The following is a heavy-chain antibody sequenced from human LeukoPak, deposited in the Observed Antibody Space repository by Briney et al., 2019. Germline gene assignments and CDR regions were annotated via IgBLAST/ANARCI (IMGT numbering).Heavy chain of an antibody. V-gene: IGHV3-43*02. J-gene: IGHJ4*02. CDR3: ARVPRWYVIDY. CDR1: GFTFYDYA. Sequence: RGSLRLSCAASGFTFYDYAMHWVRQAPGKGVEWVSLISGDGGPTYYADSVKGRFTISRDNSKNSLYLQMNSLRAEDTAVYYCARVPRWYVIDYWGQGTLVTVSS. CDR2: ISGDGGPT. D-gene: IGHD4-23*01.